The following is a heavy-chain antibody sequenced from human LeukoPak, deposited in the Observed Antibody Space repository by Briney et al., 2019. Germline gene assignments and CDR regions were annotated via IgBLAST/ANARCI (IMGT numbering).Heavy chain of an antibody. D-gene: IGHD5-12*01. CDR3: AKGGHFNFDY. Sequence: GGSLRLSCATSGFKFSIYRMSWVRQAPGKGLEWVASIKEDGSDKYYVDSVKGRFSISRDNAKNSLYLQMNSLRTEDTAVYYCAKGGHFNFDYWGQGTLVTVSS. J-gene: IGHJ4*02. CDR2: IKEDGSDK. V-gene: IGHV3-7*01. CDR1: GFKFSIYR.